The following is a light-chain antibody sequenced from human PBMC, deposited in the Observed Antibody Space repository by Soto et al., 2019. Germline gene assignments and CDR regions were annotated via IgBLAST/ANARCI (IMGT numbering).Light chain of an antibody. CDR1: QSVSSSY. CDR2: DAS. CDR3: QQYVRSPPSWT. J-gene: IGKJ1*01. Sequence: ETVLTQSPGTLSLSPGERATLSCRASQSVSSSYLAWYQQKPGQAPRLLIYDASSRATCIPARFSGSGSGTDFPLTISRLEPEDFAVYYCQQYVRSPPSWTFGQGTKVESK. V-gene: IGKV3-20*01.